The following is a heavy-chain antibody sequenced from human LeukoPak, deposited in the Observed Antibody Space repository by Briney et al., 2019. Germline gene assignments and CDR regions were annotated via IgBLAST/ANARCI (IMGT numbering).Heavy chain of an antibody. CDR1: GFTFDDYG. J-gene: IGHJ4*02. D-gene: IGHD3-22*01. V-gene: IGHV3-20*04. CDR2: INWGGGST. Sequence: GGSLRLSCAASGFTFDDYGMSWVRQAPGKGLEWVSGINWGGGSTGYADSVKGRFTSSRDNAKKSLYLQMSSLRAEDTALYYCARDLEASYYDSSGYSLGFDYWGQGTLVTVSS. CDR3: ARDLEASYYDSSGYSLGFDY.